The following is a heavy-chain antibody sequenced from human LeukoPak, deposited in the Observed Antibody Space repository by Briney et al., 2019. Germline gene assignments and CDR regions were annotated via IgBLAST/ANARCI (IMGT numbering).Heavy chain of an antibody. CDR1: GGSISSSNW. J-gene: IGHJ4*02. D-gene: IGHD6-13*01. CDR3: ARVNRAVAAALDY. Sequence: SETLSLTCAVSGGSISSSNWWSWVRQPPGKGLEWIGEIYHSGSTNYNPSLKSQVTISVDTSKNQFSLKLSSVTAADTAVYYCARVNRAVAAALDYWGQGTLVTVSS. V-gene: IGHV4-4*02. CDR2: IYHSGST.